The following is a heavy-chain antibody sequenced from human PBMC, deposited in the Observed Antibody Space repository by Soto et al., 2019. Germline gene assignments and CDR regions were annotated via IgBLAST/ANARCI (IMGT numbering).Heavy chain of an antibody. V-gene: IGHV4-59*01. D-gene: IGHD3-22*01. Sequence: QVQLQESGPGLVKPSETLSLPCTVSGGSISTSYWSWIRQPPGKGLEWIGYIHESGKTNYNPSLKTRAATAVDTSKNPFSLGLSSVTAADTAIYCCARGSGYTAIAFWGQGTLVTVSS. CDR2: IHESGKT. CDR1: GGSISTSY. CDR3: ARGSGYTAIAF. J-gene: IGHJ4*01.